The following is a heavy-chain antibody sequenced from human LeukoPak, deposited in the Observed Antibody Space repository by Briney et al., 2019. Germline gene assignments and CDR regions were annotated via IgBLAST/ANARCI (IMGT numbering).Heavy chain of an antibody. CDR1: GGSISSYY. CDR3: TRVNYGSSWTAFDI. Sequence: SETLSLTCTVSGGSISSYYWSWIRQPAGKGLEWIGRIYTSGSTNYNPSLKSRVTTSVDTSKNQFSLKLSSVTAADTAVYYCTRVNYGSSWTAFDIWGQGTMVTVSS. V-gene: IGHV4-4*07. CDR2: IYTSGST. J-gene: IGHJ3*02. D-gene: IGHD6-13*01.